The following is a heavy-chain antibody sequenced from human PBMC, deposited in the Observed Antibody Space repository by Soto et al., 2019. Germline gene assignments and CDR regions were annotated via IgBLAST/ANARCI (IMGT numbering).Heavy chain of an antibody. Sequence: SVKVSCKASGGTFSSYTISWVRQAPGQGLEWMGRIIPILGIANYAQKLQGRVTMTTDTSTSTAYMELRSLRSDDTAVYYCARGSSGWDYFDYWGQGTLVTVSS. V-gene: IGHV1-69*02. CDR3: ARGSSGWDYFDY. J-gene: IGHJ4*02. CDR1: GGTFSSYT. CDR2: IIPILGIA. D-gene: IGHD6-19*01.